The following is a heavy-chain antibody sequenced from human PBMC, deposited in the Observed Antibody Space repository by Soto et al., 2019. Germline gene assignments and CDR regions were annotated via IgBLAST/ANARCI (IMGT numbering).Heavy chain of an antibody. CDR3: TRHAIGVVVPAAIRN. V-gene: IGHV4-39*01. D-gene: IGHD2-15*01. Sequence: SETLSLTCTVSGGSISSSSYYWDWIRQPPGKGLEWIGTIYYSGTSNYNPSLRGRVTIVVDTSKNEFSLRLTSATAADTAVYYCTRHAIGVVVPAAIRNWGQGSLVTVSS. J-gene: IGHJ1*01. CDR1: GGSISSSSYY. CDR2: IYYSGTS.